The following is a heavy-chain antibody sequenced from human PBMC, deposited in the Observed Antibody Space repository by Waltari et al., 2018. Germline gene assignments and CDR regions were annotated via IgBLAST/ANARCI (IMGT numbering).Heavy chain of an antibody. D-gene: IGHD3-22*01. CDR2: IDPSGNP. CDR1: GGSFSGYN. CDR3: ARGPYYFDDSGSFFY. J-gene: IGHJ4*02. Sequence: QVQLQQWGAGVLKPSGTLSLTCAVYGGSFSGYNWSWIRQSPGKGLEWPGEIDPSGNPNYNPSLKSPVTISVDTFKNQFSLKPSSVNAADTAIYYCARGPYYFDDSGSFFYWGQGNLITVSS. V-gene: IGHV4-34*01.